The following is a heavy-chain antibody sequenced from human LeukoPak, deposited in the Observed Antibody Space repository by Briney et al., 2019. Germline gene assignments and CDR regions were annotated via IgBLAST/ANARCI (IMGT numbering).Heavy chain of an antibody. V-gene: IGHV3-30*18. CDR2: ISYDGSNK. CDR1: GSTFSSYG. Sequence: GRSLRLSCAASGSTFSSYGMHWVRQAPGKGLEWVAVISYDGSNKYYADSVKGRFTISRDNSKNTLYLQMNSLRAEDTAVYYCAKDRSGYDSSWGYWGQGTLVTVSS. CDR3: AKDRSGYDSSWGY. D-gene: IGHD5-12*01. J-gene: IGHJ4*02.